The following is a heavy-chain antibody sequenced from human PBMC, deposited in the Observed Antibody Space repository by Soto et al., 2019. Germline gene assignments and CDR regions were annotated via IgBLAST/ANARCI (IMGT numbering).Heavy chain of an antibody. CDR2: IFSDGSKK. CDR1: EFMFSLYD. J-gene: IGHJ5*02. V-gene: IGHV3-30*03. D-gene: IGHD2-21*02. Sequence: QVQLAESGGGVVQPGRSLRLSCAASEFMFSLYDMHWVAQPPAKGREWVSVIFSDGSKKYYPDSVKDRFTISRDNSKNTLYLQMDSLTPEDTAVYYCGRDDLDVKGGARVVGTGPVGDLWGRGTLVTVSS. CDR3: GRDDLDVKGGARVVGTGPVGDL.